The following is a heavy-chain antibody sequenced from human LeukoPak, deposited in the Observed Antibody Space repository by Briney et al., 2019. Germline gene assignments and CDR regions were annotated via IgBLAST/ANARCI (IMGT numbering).Heavy chain of an antibody. Sequence: GGSLRLSCAASGFTFTSYSMNWVRQAPGKGLEWVSSIISSSSYIYYADSLKGRFTISRDNAKNSLYLQMTSLRAEDTAVYYCARDMEEYFDYWGQGTLVTVSS. V-gene: IGHV3-21*01. CDR1: GFTFTSYS. CDR3: ARDMEEYFDY. J-gene: IGHJ4*02. D-gene: IGHD3-10*01. CDR2: IISSSSYI.